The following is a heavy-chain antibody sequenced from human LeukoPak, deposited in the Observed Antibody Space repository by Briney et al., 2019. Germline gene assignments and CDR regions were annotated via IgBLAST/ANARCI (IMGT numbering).Heavy chain of an antibody. CDR3: ARTIRGYSYYFDY. D-gene: IGHD5-18*01. CDR1: GYTFTGYY. CDR2: INPNSGGT. Sequence: ASVKVSCKASGYTFTGYYMHWVRQAPGQGLEWMGWINPNSGGTNYAQKFQGRVTMTRDTSLSTAYMELSRLRSDDTAVYYCARTIRGYSYYFDYWGQGTLVTVSS. V-gene: IGHV1-2*02. J-gene: IGHJ4*02.